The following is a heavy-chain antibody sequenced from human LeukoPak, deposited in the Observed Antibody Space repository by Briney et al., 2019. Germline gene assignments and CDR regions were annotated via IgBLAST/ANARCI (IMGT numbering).Heavy chain of an antibody. J-gene: IGHJ5*02. CDR3: ARVYSSWFDP. V-gene: IGHV3-7*01. CDR2: IKQDGSEK. Sequence: ETLSLTCAVYGGSFSGYYWSWVRQAPGKGLEWVANIKQDGSEKYYVDSVKGRFTISRDNAKNSLYLQMNSLRAEDTAVYYCARVYSSWFDPWGQGTLVTVSS. CDR1: GGSFSGYY. D-gene: IGHD4-4*01.